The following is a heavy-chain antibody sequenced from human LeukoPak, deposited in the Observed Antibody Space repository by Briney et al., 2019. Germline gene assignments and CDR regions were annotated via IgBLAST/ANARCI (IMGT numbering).Heavy chain of an antibody. V-gene: IGHV3-49*04. D-gene: IGHD1-26*01. Sequence: PGGSLRLSCTSSGFTFSAYAMSWVRQAPGKGLEWVGFIRSKAYGGTIEYAASVKGRFTISRDDSGSIAYLQMNSLKTEDTAVYYCARDDTGSYYPPLHYWGQGTLVTVSS. J-gene: IGHJ4*02. CDR1: GFTFSAYA. CDR2: IRSKAYGGTI. CDR3: ARDDTGSYYPPLHY.